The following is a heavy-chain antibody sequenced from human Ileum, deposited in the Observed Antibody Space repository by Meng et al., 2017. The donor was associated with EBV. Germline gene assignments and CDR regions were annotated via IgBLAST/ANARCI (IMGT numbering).Heavy chain of an antibody. CDR1: GGSFGGNY. Sequence: QGQIQQWGAGLFKPSETLSIHCADYGGSFGGNYWSWIRQSPGKRLEWIGEINESGSTNYNPSLKSRVTILMDTSKNQFSLKLTSVTAADAAVYYCRNAFCSAAAGCSDYWGQGTLVTVSS. D-gene: IGHD3-3*01. CDR2: INESGST. J-gene: IGHJ4*02. V-gene: IGHV4-34*01. CDR3: RNAFCSAAAGCSDY.